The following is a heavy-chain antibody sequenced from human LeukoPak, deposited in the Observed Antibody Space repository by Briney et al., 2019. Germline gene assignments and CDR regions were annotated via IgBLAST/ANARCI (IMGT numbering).Heavy chain of an antibody. J-gene: IGHJ4*02. CDR3: ARDIGGLDGDGLDY. CDR2: ISYDGNNK. D-gene: IGHD4-17*01. Sequence: GRSLRLSCAASGLTLSNSGMHWVRQAPGKGLEWVAAISYDGNNKYYADSVKGRFTISRDNSKNTLYLQMNSVRDEDTAVYYCARDIGGLDGDGLDYWGQGTLVTVTS. CDR1: GLTLSNSG. V-gene: IGHV3-30*03.